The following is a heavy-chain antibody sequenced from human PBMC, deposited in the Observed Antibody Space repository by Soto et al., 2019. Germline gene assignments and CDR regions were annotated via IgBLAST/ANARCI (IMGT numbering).Heavy chain of an antibody. D-gene: IGHD3-10*01. Sequence: SETLSLTCTVSGGTINSGDYYWTWVRQPPGKGLEWIGNISHSGSTYYTPSLQSRVTISLDTSKNHFSLKLSSVTPADTAVYSCARDRYYGSGTYYTFYSGMDVWGQGTTVTVSS. CDR1: GGTINSGDYY. CDR2: ISHSGST. CDR3: ARDRYYGSGTYYTFYSGMDV. J-gene: IGHJ6*02. V-gene: IGHV4-30-4*01.